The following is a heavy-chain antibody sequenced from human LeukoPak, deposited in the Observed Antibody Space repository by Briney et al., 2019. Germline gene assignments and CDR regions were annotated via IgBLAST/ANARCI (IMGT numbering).Heavy chain of an antibody. D-gene: IGHD3-10*01. V-gene: IGHV4-39*01. J-gene: IGHJ6*03. Sequence: PSETLSLTCTVSGGSISSSHYYWGWIRQPPGKGLEWIGTIYYSGTTYYNPSLESRVTISEDTSKNQFSLTLKSVTAADTAVYYCARQISDYYYYYIDVWGKGTTVTVSS. CDR2: IYYSGTT. CDR3: ARQISDYYYYYIDV. CDR1: GGSISSSHYY.